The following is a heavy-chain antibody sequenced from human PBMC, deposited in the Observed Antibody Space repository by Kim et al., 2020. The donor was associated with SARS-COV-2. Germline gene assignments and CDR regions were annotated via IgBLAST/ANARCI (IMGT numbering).Heavy chain of an antibody. D-gene: IGHD2-15*01. CDR2: IYSGGST. Sequence: GGSLRLSCAASGFTVSSNYMSWVRQAPGKGLEWVSVIYSGGSTYYADSVKGRFTISRDNSKNTLYLQMNSLRAEDTAVYYCARALSLGYCSGGSCYSSKVDYYYGMDVWGQGTTVTVSS. CDR3: ARALSLGYCSGGSCYSSKVDYYYGMDV. CDR1: GFTVSSNY. V-gene: IGHV3-53*01. J-gene: IGHJ6*02.